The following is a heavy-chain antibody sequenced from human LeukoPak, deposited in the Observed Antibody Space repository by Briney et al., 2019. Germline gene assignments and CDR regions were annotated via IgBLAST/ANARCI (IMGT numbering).Heavy chain of an antibody. J-gene: IGHJ4*02. CDR1: VFTFSTYG. CDR2: IPSDGSDN. D-gene: IGHD4-17*01. V-gene: IGHV3-30*02. Sequence: GGSLRLSCAASVFTFSTYGFHWVRQAPGKGLEWVAFIPSDGSDNYYASSVKGRCTISRDNSEDTLYLQMNILRSEDTAVYYCAKGLGDYDDFRLGYWGQGTLVTLPS. CDR3: AKGLGDYDDFRLGY.